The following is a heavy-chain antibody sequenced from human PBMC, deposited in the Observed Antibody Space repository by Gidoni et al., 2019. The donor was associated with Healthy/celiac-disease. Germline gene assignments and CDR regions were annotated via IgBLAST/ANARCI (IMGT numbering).Heavy chain of an antibody. V-gene: IGHV1-69*01. CDR3: ARSGEVELEPLFPFDY. J-gene: IGHJ4*02. CDR2: IIPIFGTA. Sequence: QVQLVQSGAEVKKPGSSVKVSCKASGGTFRSYAISWVRQAPGQGLEWMGGIIPIFGTANYAQKFQGRVTITADESTSTAYMELSSLRSEDTAVYYCARSGEVELEPLFPFDYWGQGTLVTVSS. CDR1: GGTFRSYA. D-gene: IGHD1-1*01.